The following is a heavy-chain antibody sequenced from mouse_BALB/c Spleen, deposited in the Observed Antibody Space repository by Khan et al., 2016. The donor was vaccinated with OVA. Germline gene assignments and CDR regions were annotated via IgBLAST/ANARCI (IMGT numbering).Heavy chain of an antibody. CDR2: IYPSDSYS. V-gene: IGHV1-69*02. J-gene: IGHJ3*01. CDR3: TREGVYGSSFAY. D-gene: IGHD1-1*02. Sequence: QVQLQQPGIELVRPGASVKLSCKASGYTFTNYWINWVKQRPGQGLEWIGNIYPSDSYSNYNQRFKDKATSTVDKSSSTAYLLLSSPTSEDSAVDYCTREGVYGSSFAYWGQGTLVTVSA. CDR1: GYTFTNYW.